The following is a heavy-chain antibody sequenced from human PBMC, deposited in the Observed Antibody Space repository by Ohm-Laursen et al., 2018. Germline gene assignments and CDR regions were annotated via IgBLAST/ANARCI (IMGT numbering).Heavy chain of an antibody. CDR2: ISWNSDNI. D-gene: IGHD2-15*01. J-gene: IGHJ4*02. CDR3: ARRYCSGGNCYPFDY. CDR1: GFTFDDYD. V-gene: IGHV3-9*01. Sequence: SLRLSCTAPGFTFDDYDMDWVRQGPGKGPEWVSGISWNSDNIGYADSVKGRFTISRDNAKNSLYLQMNSLRAEDTALYYCARRYCSGGNCYPFDYWGQGTLVTVSS.